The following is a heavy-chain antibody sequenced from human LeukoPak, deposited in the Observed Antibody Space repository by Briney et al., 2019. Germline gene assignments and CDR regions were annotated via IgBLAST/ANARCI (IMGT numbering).Heavy chain of an antibody. D-gene: IGHD1-1*01. Sequence: GGSLRLSCAASGFTFSSCWMHWVRQAPEKGLVWVSRINNDGSTTTYADSVKGRFTISRDNAKNTLYLQMNSLRAEDTAVYYCARGGPGTGMDYWGQGALVTVSS. J-gene: IGHJ4*02. CDR1: GFTFSSCW. CDR2: INNDGSTT. CDR3: ARGGPGTGMDY. V-gene: IGHV3-74*01.